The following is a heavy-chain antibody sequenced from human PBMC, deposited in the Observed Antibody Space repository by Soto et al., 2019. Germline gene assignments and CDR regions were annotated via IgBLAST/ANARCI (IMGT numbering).Heavy chain of an antibody. Sequence: PSETLSLTCAVYGGSFSGYYWSWIRQPPGKGLEWIGEINHSGSTNYNPSLKSRVTISVDTSKNQFSLKLSSVTAADTAVYYCARISPGYSPNGRPFDYWGQGTLVTVSS. J-gene: IGHJ4*02. CDR3: ARISPGYSPNGRPFDY. CDR2: INHSGST. D-gene: IGHD6-13*01. V-gene: IGHV4-34*01. CDR1: GGSFSGYY.